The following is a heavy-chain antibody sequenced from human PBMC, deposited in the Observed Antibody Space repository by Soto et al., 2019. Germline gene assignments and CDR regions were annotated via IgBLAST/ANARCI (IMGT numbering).Heavy chain of an antibody. CDR2: VSYSGST. CDR3: SRIAVSGPITGFDY. D-gene: IGHD6-19*01. Sequence: SETLSHTCNVSGGSISNSSYLWGWIRQPPGKGLQWIGSVSYSGSTYYNPSLKSRVTISVGTSKTQSSLRLSSVTAADTAVYYCSRIAVSGPITGFDYWGQGALLTVSS. CDR1: GGSISNSSYL. V-gene: IGHV4-39*01. J-gene: IGHJ4*02.